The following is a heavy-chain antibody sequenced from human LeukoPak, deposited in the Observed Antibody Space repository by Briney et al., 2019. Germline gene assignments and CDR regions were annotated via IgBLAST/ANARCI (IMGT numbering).Heavy chain of an antibody. Sequence: GGSLRLSCAASGFTFSSYSMNWVRQAPGKGLEWVSYISSSSSTIYYADSVKGRFTISRDNAKNSLYLQMNSLRAEDTAVYYCAGGGSYYPTYFDYWGQGTLVTVSS. J-gene: IGHJ4*02. D-gene: IGHD1-26*01. V-gene: IGHV3-48*01. CDR2: ISSSSSTI. CDR1: GFTFSSYS. CDR3: AGGGSYYPTYFDY.